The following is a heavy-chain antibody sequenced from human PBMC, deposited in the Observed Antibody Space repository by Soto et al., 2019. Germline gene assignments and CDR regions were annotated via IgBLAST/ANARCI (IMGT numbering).Heavy chain of an antibody. J-gene: IGHJ4*02. CDR3: ARFWFGELADY. CDR1: GFTFNSYA. CDR2: ISYDGSEN. V-gene: IGHV3-30*04. D-gene: IGHD3-10*01. Sequence: QVQLVDSGGGVVQPGRSLRLSCAASGFTFNSYAMHWVRQAPGKGLEWVALISYDGSENYYADPVKGRFTISRDNSENSLYLQMNSLRAEDTAVYYCARFWFGELADYWGQGTLVTVSS.